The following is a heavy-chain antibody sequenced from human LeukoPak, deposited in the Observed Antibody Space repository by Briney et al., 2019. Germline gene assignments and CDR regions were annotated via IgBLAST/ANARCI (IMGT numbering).Heavy chain of an antibody. D-gene: IGHD2-15*01. CDR2: ISGSGGST. J-gene: IGHJ4*02. V-gene: IGHV3-23*01. Sequence: GGSLRLSCAASGFTFSSYAMSWVRQAPGKGLEWVSGISGSGGSTHYADSVKGRFTISRDNSKNTLYLQMNSLRAEDTAVYYCAREKSEGRFDYWGQGTLVTVSS. CDR1: GFTFSSYA. CDR3: AREKSEGRFDY.